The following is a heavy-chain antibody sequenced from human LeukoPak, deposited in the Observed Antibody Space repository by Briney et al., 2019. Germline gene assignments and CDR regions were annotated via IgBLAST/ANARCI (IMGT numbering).Heavy chain of an antibody. V-gene: IGHV4-59*01. CDR3: ARAVEGGYSSSSWGYYYYMDV. Sequence: SETLCLTCTVSGGSISYYYWSWIRQPPGKGLEWIGYIYYSGSTTYNPSLKSRVTISVDTSKNQFSLKLSSVTAADTAVYYCARAVEGGYSSSSWGYYYYMDVWGKGTTVTVSS. CDR2: IYYSGST. CDR1: GGSISYYY. D-gene: IGHD6-6*01. J-gene: IGHJ6*03.